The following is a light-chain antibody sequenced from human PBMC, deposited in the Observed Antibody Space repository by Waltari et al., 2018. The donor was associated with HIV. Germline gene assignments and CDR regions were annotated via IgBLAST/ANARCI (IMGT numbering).Light chain of an antibody. J-gene: IGKJ1*01. CDR1: QSVSND. CDR3: QQYNNWPPAWT. Sequence: LVMTQSPATLSVSPGERATLSCRASQSVSNDLAWFQQKPGQAPRLLIYDASTRATNIPARFSGSGSETEFTLTISSLQSEDVAVYYCQQYNNWPPAWTFGRGTRVEI. CDR2: DAS. V-gene: IGKV3-15*01.